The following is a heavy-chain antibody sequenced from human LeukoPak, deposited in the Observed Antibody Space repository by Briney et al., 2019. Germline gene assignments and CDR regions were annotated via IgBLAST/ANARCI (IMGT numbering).Heavy chain of an antibody. Sequence: PSETLSLTCTVSGGSISSDSYYWAWIRQPPGKGLNWIASIYYSGSTYYNPSLKSRVTISVDTSRNQFSLKLSSVTAADTAVYYCASLAVAGLSEGYWGQGTLVIVSS. CDR3: ASLAVAGLSEGY. J-gene: IGHJ4*02. CDR1: GGSISSDSYY. V-gene: IGHV4-39*01. CDR2: IYYSGST. D-gene: IGHD6-19*01.